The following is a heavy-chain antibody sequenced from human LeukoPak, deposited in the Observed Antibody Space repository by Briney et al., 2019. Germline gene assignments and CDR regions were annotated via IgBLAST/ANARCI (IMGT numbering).Heavy chain of an antibody. Sequence: GESVKISCKGSGYSFTNYWIGWVRQMPWKGLEWMGIIYPGDSDTRYIPSFQGQVTISADKSINTAYLQWSSLKASDTAMYYCARRVDSYWFFDYWGQGTLVTVSS. CDR3: ARRVDSYWFFDY. CDR2: IYPGDSDT. CDR1: GYSFTNYW. V-gene: IGHV5-51*01. D-gene: IGHD1-26*01. J-gene: IGHJ4*02.